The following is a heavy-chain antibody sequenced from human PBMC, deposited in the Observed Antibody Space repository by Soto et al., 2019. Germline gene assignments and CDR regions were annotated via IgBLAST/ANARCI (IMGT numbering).Heavy chain of an antibody. CDR2: IIPIFGTA. J-gene: IGHJ4*02. CDR1: GVTFSSYA. Sequence: SVKVSCKASGVTFSSYAISWVRQAPGQGLEWMGGIIPIFGTANYAQKFQGRVTITADKSTSTAYMELSSLRSEDTAVYYCAIVGGYSQGFSDYGGQGPLFPFPQ. CDR3: AIVGGYSQGFSDY. V-gene: IGHV1-69*06. D-gene: IGHD5-18*01.